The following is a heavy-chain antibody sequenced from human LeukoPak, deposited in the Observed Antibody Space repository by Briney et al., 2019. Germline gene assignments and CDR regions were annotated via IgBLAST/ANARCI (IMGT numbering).Heavy chain of an antibody. CDR3: ARAERRLLLGY. J-gene: IGHJ4*02. CDR1: GGSISSYY. Sequence: SETLSLTCTVSGGSISSYYWSWIRQPPGKGLEWIGYIYYSGSTNYNPSLKSRVTISVDTSKNQFSLKLSSVTAADTAVYYCARAERRLLLGYWGQGTLVTVSS. CDR2: IYYSGST. D-gene: IGHD2-2*01. V-gene: IGHV4-59*01.